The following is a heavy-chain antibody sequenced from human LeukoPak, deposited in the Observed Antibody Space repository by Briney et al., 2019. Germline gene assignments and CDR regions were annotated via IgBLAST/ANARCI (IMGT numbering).Heavy chain of an antibody. V-gene: IGHV4-38-2*01. CDR1: GNSISSGYY. CDR2: IYHSGST. D-gene: IGHD3-16*01. Sequence: PSETLSLTCAVSGNSISSGYYWGWIRQPPGKGLEWIGSIYHSGSTYYNPSLKSRVTISVDTSKNQFSLKLSSVTAADTAVYYCARHGTVGGPTSVWGQGTLVTVSS. CDR3: ARHGTVGGPTSV. J-gene: IGHJ4*02.